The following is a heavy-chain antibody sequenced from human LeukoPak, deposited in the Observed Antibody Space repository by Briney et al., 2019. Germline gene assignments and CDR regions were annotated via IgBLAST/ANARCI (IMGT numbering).Heavy chain of an antibody. D-gene: IGHD1-26*01. J-gene: IGHJ4*02. V-gene: IGHV3-74*01. CDR3: ARDRSGSYYY. CDR1: GFTFSKYW. CDR2: INSDGSTT. Sequence: GGPLPLSCAASGFTFSKYWKHWLRQAPGKGLVWVSHINSDGSTTSYADSVKGRFTISRDNAKNTLYLQMNSLRVEDTAVYYCARDRSGSYYYWGQGTLVTVSS.